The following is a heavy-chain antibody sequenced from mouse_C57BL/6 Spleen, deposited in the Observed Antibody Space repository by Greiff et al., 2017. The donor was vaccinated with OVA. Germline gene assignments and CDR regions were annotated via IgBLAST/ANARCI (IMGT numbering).Heavy chain of an antibody. Sequence: QVHVKQPGAELVKPGASVKLSCKASGYTFTSYWMQWVKQRPGQGLEWIGEIDPSDSYTNYNQKFKGKATLTVDTSSSTAYMQLSSLTSEDSAVYYCARGYYYGTPFDYWGQGTTLTVSS. CDR1: GYTFTSYW. V-gene: IGHV1-50*01. CDR3: ARGYYYGTPFDY. CDR2: IDPSDSYT. J-gene: IGHJ2*01. D-gene: IGHD1-1*01.